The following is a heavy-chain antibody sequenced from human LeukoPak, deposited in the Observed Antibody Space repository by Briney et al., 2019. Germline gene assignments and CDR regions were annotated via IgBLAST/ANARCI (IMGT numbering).Heavy chain of an antibody. Sequence: GGSLRLSCAASGFTVSSNYMGWVRQAPGKGLEWVSVIYSGGSTYYADSVKGRFTISRHNSKNTLYLQMNSLRAEDTAVYYCARGAPPDYFDYWGQGTLVTVSS. J-gene: IGHJ4*02. V-gene: IGHV3-53*04. CDR2: IYSGGST. CDR3: ARGAPPDYFDY. CDR1: GFTVSSNY.